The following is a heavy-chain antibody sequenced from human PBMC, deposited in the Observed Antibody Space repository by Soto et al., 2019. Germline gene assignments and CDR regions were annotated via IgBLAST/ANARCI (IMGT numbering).Heavy chain of an antibody. CDR3: ARAAPTAAVDY. CDR1: GDSISRGNY. D-gene: IGHD1-26*01. Sequence: TLSLTCTVSGDSISRGNYWSWIRQHPGKGLQWIGYISYSGSTYYNPSLKSRVTISADTSKSQFSLKLTSVTAADTAVYYCARAAPTAAVDYWGQGSLVTVS. J-gene: IGHJ4*02. V-gene: IGHV4-31*03. CDR2: ISYSGST.